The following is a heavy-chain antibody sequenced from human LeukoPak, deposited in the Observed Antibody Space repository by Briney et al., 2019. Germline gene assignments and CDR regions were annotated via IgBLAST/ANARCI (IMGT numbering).Heavy chain of an antibody. V-gene: IGHV4-34*01. CDR1: GGSFSGYY. CDR3: ARGPIVLMVYAGLFDY. Sequence: SETLSLTCAVYGGSFSGYYWSWIRQPPGKGLEWIGEINHSGSTNYNPSLKSRVTISVDTSKNQFSLKLSSVTAADTAVYYRARGPIVLMVYAGLFDYWGQGTLVTVSS. D-gene: IGHD2-8*01. J-gene: IGHJ4*02. CDR2: INHSGST.